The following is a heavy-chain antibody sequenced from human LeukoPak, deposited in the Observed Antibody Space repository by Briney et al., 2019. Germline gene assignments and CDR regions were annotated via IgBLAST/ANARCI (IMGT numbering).Heavy chain of an antibody. CDR1: VFTFNYFT. V-gene: IGHV3-NL1*01. CDR3: AKDEFTV. J-gene: IGHJ4*02. Sequence: GGSLRLSCATTVFTFNYFTINWVRQAPGKGLEWVSVIYSGGSTYYADSVKGRFTISRDNSKNTLYLQMNSLRAEDTAVYYCAKDEFTVWGQGTLVTVSS. CDR2: IYSGGST. D-gene: IGHD4-17*01.